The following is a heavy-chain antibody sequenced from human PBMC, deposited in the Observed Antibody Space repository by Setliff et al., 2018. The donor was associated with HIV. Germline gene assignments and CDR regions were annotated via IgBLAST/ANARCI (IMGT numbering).Heavy chain of an antibody. CDR3: ARRSGWSEDY. CDR2: IIHSGST. CDR1: GGSFSGYY. J-gene: IGHJ4*02. Sequence: SETLSLTCAVSGGSFSGYYWSWIRQPPGKGLEWIGEIIHSGSTNYNPSLKSRVTISVDTSKNQFSLKLSSVTAADTAVYYCARRSGWSEDYWGQGTLVTVSS. D-gene: IGHD6-19*01. V-gene: IGHV4-34*12.